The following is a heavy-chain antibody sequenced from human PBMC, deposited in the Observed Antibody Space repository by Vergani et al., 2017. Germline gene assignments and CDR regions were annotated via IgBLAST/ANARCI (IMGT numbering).Heavy chain of an antibody. CDR1: GDSINGGTYY. CDR3: AIDNWFSQYYGMDV. CDR2: IFVTGAT. D-gene: IGHD3-10*01. J-gene: IGHJ6*02. Sequence: VQLQESCPGLVKPSQTLSLTCTVSGDSINGGTYYWSWIRQPAGKGLEWIVRIFVTGATSYNPSLKSRVTISLDTSKNHFSLNLSSVTAADTAVYYCAIDNWFSQYYGMDVWGQGTTVTVSS. V-gene: IGHV4-61*02.